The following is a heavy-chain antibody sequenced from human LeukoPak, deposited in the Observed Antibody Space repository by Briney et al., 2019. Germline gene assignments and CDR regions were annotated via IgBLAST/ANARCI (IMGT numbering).Heavy chain of an antibody. V-gene: IGHV1-18*01. CDR1: GYTFTSYG. D-gene: IGHD3-10*01. CDR3: ASGRVVRGVSYHFDY. J-gene: IGHJ4*02. CDR2: ISAYNGNT. Sequence: ASVKVSCKASGYTFTSYGISWVRQAPGQGLEWMGWISAYNGNTNYAQKLQGRVTMTTDTSTSTAYMELRSLRSDDTAVYYCASGRVVRGVSYHFDYWGQGTLVTVSS.